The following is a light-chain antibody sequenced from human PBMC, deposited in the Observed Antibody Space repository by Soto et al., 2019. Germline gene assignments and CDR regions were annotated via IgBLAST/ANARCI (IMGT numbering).Light chain of an antibody. CDR2: GAY. Sequence: IVLTQSPGTLSLSPGERATLSCRASQTGNNNYLAWYQHKSGQAPRLLIYGAYTRASGIPDRFSGSGSGTEFTLTITRLEPEDSAVYFCQHYGYSQWTFGQGTKVEIK. CDR3: QHYGYSQWT. V-gene: IGKV3-20*01. J-gene: IGKJ1*01. CDR1: QTGNNNY.